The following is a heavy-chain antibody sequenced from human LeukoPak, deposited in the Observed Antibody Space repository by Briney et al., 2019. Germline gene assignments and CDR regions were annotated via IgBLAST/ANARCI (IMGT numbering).Heavy chain of an antibody. Sequence: ASVKVSCKASGYTFTSYGISWVRQAPGQGLEWMGWISAYNGNTNYAQKLQGRVTMTTDTSTSTAYMELRSLRSDDTAVYYCARFSGYDFYYYYHGMDVWGQGTTVSVSS. V-gene: IGHV1-18*01. CDR1: GYTFTSYG. CDR3: ARFSGYDFYYYYHGMDV. D-gene: IGHD5-12*01. J-gene: IGHJ6*02. CDR2: ISAYNGNT.